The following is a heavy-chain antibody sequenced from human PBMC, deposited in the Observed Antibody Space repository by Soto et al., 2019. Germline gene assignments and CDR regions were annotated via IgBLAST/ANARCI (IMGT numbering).Heavy chain of an antibody. Sequence: ESGPTLVNPTQTLTLTCTFSGFSLSTSGMCVSWIRQPPGKALEWLALIDWDDDKYYSTSLKTRLTISKDTSKNQVVLTMTNMDPVDTATYYCAWTYSSGWGGYYYYYYGMDVWGQGTTVTVSS. CDR3: AWTYSSGWGGYYYYYYGMDV. CDR1: GFSLSTSGMC. V-gene: IGHV2-70*01. D-gene: IGHD6-19*01. CDR2: IDWDDDK. J-gene: IGHJ6*02.